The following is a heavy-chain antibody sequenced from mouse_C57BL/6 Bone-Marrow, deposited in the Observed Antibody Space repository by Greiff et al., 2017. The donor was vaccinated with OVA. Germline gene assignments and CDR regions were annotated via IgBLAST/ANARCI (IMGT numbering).Heavy chain of an antibody. CDR3: ARRYYGSSYWYFDV. CDR1: GYTFTSYW. Sequence: QVHLQQPGAELVRPGSSVKLSCKASGYTFTSYWMHWVKQRPLQGLEWIGNIDPSDSETHYNQKFKDKATLTVDKSSSTAYMQLSSLTSEDSAVYYCARRYYGSSYWYFDVWGTGTTVTVSS. CDR2: IDPSDSET. V-gene: IGHV1-52*01. J-gene: IGHJ1*03. D-gene: IGHD1-1*01.